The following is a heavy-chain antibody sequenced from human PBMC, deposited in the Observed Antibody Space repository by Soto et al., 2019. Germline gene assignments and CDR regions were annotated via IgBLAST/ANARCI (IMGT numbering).Heavy chain of an antibody. CDR2: ISSSGNSI. Sequence: EASLRLSCAASGFTFSEYYMTWIRQAPGKGLKWVSYISSSGNSIYYASSVRGRFTVSRDNAKNSLFLQMNSLRAEDTAVYYCARRAAAGRSFDYWGLGTLVTVSS. J-gene: IGHJ4*02. CDR3: ARRAAAGRSFDY. CDR1: GFTFSEYY. D-gene: IGHD6-13*01. V-gene: IGHV3-11*01.